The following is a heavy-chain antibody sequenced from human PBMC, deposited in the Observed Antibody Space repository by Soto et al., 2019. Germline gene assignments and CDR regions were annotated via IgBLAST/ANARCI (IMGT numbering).Heavy chain of an antibody. V-gene: IGHV5-10-1*01. CDR1: GYSFAGYW. Sequence: GESLKISCKGSGYSFAGYWITWVRQKPGKGLEWMGRINPSDSQTYYSPSFRGHVTISATKSITTVFLQWSSLRASDTAMYYCARQIYDSDTGPNFQYYFDSWGQGTPVTVSS. J-gene: IGHJ4*02. CDR2: INPSDSQT. CDR3: ARQIYDSDTGPNFQYYFDS. D-gene: IGHD3-22*01.